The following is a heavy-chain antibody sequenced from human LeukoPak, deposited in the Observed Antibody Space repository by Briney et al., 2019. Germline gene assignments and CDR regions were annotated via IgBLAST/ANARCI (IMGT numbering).Heavy chain of an antibody. V-gene: IGHV4-39*01. Sequence: PSETLSLTCTVSGGSITSSNYYWGWIRQPPGKGLEWIGSFYYSGSTNYNPSLKSRVTISVDTSKNQLSLKLSSVTAADTAVYYCVYYYGSGSVEHWGQGTLVTVSS. CDR1: GGSITSSNYY. D-gene: IGHD3-10*01. CDR2: FYYSGST. CDR3: VYYYGSGSVEH. J-gene: IGHJ1*01.